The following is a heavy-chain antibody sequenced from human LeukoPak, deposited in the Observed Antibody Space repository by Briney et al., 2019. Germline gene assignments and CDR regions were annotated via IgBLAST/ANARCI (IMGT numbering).Heavy chain of an antibody. J-gene: IGHJ4*02. Sequence: GGSLRLSCAASGFTFSSYAMSWVRQAPGKGLEWVSAISGSGGSTYYADSVKGRFTISRDNSRNTLYLQMNSLRAEDTAVYYCAKSAGNVQVTPLDYWGQGTLVTVSS. CDR1: GFTFSSYA. CDR3: AKSAGNVQVTPLDY. V-gene: IGHV3-23*01. CDR2: ISGSGGST. D-gene: IGHD4-23*01.